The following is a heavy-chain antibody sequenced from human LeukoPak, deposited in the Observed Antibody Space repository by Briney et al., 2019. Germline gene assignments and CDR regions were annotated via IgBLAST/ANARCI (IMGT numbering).Heavy chain of an antibody. J-gene: IGHJ6*03. CDR3: ARVEEGYGSGRRENYYYYYMDV. CDR2: IHYSGST. CDR1: GGSISSYY. V-gene: IGHV4-59*01. D-gene: IGHD3-10*01. Sequence: SETLSLTCTVSGGSISSYYWSWIQQPPGKGLEWIGYIHYSGSTHYNPSLKSRVTISVDTSKNQFSLKLSSVTAADTAVYYCARVEEGYGSGRRENYYYYYMDVWGKGTTVTISS.